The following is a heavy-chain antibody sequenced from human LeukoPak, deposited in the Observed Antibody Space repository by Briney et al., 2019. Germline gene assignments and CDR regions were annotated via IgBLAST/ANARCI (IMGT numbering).Heavy chain of an antibody. CDR2: ISAYNGNT. J-gene: IGHJ4*02. Sequence: ASVKVSCKASGYTFTSYGISWVRQAPGQGLEWMGWISAYNGNTNYAQKLQGRVTMTTDTSTSTAHMELRSLRSDDTAVYYCARALYQYCSSTSCPTAFDYWGQGTLVTVSS. CDR3: ARALYQYCSSTSCPTAFDY. CDR1: GYTFTSYG. D-gene: IGHD2-2*01. V-gene: IGHV1-18*04.